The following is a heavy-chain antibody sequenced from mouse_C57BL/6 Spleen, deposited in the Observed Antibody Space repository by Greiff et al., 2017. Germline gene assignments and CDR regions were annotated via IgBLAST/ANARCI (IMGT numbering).Heavy chain of an antibody. CDR2: IYPGDGDT. Sequence: QVQLQQSGAELVKPGASVKISCKASGYAFSSYWMNWVKQRPGKGLEWIGQIYPGDGDTNYNGKFKGKATLTADKSSSTAYMQLSSLTSEDSAVYFGARDGYDYYYAMDYWGQGTSVTVSS. J-gene: IGHJ4*01. D-gene: IGHD2-4*01. V-gene: IGHV1-80*01. CDR1: GYAFSSYW. CDR3: ARDGYDYYYAMDY.